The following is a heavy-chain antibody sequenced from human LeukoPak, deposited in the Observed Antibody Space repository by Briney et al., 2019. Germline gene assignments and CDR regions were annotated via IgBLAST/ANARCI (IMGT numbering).Heavy chain of an antibody. CDR3: AKDDSSGYYYDAFDI. D-gene: IGHD3-22*01. Sequence: GGSLRLSCAASEFTFSSNYMTWVRQAPGKGLEWVSVISGSGGSTYYADSVKGRFTISRDNSKNTLYLQMNSLRAEDTAVYYCAKDDSSGYYYDAFDIWGQGTMVTVSS. V-gene: IGHV3-23*01. J-gene: IGHJ3*02. CDR1: EFTFSSNY. CDR2: ISGSGGST.